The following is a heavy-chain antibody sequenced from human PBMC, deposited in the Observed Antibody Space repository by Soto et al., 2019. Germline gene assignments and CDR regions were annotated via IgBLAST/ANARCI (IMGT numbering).Heavy chain of an antibody. Sequence: QVQLVQSGGEVKKPGASVKVSCKASGYTFSSYGINWVRQAPGQGLEWLGWISPYDGNTKYAQILQGRVSMTTDTSTKTAYMEVRSLRSDDTAVYYCARGGYYDSSGSRNYHYYGMNVWGQGTTVTVPS. CDR1: GYTFSSYG. V-gene: IGHV1-18*01. CDR3: ARGGYYDSSGSRNYHYYGMNV. CDR2: ISPYDGNT. J-gene: IGHJ6*02. D-gene: IGHD3-22*01.